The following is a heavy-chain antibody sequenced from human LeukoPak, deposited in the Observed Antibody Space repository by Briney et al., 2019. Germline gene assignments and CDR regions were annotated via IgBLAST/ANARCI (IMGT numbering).Heavy chain of an antibody. CDR2: ISGSGGST. CDR3: AKDEQAAAGTDY. J-gene: IGHJ4*02. CDR1: GFTFRSYP. V-gene: IGHV3-23*01. Sequence: GGSLRLSCAASGFTFRSYPMSWVRRSPEKGVEWVSAISGSGGSTYYADSVKGRFTISRDNSKNTLYLQMNSLRAEDTAVYYCAKDEQAAAGTDYWGQGTLVTVSS. D-gene: IGHD6-13*01.